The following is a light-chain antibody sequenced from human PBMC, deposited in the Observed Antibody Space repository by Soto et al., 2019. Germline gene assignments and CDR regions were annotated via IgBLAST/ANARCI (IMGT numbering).Light chain of an antibody. Sequence: EIVLTQSPGTLSLSPGERATLSCRASQSVTSSYLAWCQQKPGQAPRLLIYGASSRATGIPDRFSGSGSGTDFTLTISRLEPEDFAVYYRQQYGSSPLTFGGGTKVDIK. V-gene: IGKV3-20*01. J-gene: IGKJ4*01. CDR2: GAS. CDR1: QSVTSSY. CDR3: QQYGSSPLT.